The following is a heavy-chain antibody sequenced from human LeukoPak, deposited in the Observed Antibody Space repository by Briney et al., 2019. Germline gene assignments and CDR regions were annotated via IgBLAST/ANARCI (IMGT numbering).Heavy chain of an antibody. Sequence: PGGFLRLSCAASGFTFSSYAMSWVRQAPGKGLEWVSALSASGGTTYYADSVKGRFTTSRDNSKNTLYLHMNSLRAEDTAVYYCAKLPREYCSSTSCPNWFDTWGQGALVTVSS. D-gene: IGHD2-2*01. CDR2: LSASGGTT. J-gene: IGHJ5*02. CDR3: AKLPREYCSSTSCPNWFDT. CDR1: GFTFSSYA. V-gene: IGHV3-23*01.